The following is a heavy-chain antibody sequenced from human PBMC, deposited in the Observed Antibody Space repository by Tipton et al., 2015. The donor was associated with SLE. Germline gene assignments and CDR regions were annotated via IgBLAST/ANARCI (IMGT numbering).Heavy chain of an antibody. V-gene: IGHV4-39*07. Sequence: TLSLTCTVSGGSISSSSYYWGWIRQPPGKGLEWIGSIYYSGSTYYNPSLKSRVTISVDTSKNQFSLKLSSVTAADTAMYYCARQVSITMIVGGYFDYWGQGTLVTVSS. D-gene: IGHD3-22*01. J-gene: IGHJ4*02. CDR2: IYYSGST. CDR3: ARQVSITMIVGGYFDY. CDR1: GGSISSSSYY.